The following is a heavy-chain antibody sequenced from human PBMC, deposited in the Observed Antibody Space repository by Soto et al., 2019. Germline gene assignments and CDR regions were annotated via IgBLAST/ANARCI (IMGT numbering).Heavy chain of an antibody. CDR3: ARGSSSAGRHFDY. CDR2: INPNSGDT. Sequence: QVQLVQSGAEVKKPGASEKVSCKASEYTFTGYYMHWVRQAPGQGHEWMGWINPNSGDTNYAQKFQGRVTMTRDTAISTAYMELNWLTSDDTAVYYCARGSSSAGRHFDYWGQGTRVTVSS. CDR1: EYTFTGYY. D-gene: IGHD6-6*01. J-gene: IGHJ4*02. V-gene: IGHV1-2*02.